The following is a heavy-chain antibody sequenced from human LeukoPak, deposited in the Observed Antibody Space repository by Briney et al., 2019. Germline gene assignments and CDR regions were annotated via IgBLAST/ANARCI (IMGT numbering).Heavy chain of an antibody. CDR1: GGSISNYY. J-gene: IGHJ3*01. Sequence: SETLSLTCTVSGGSISNYYWTWIRQPAGKGLEWIGRIYSSGDTNYNPSLKSRLTTSVDTSKNQFSLKMSSVTAADTAVYYCAKGGSSWNAAWGQGTMVTVSS. V-gene: IGHV4-4*07. D-gene: IGHD6-13*01. CDR2: IYSSGDT. CDR3: AKGGSSWNAA.